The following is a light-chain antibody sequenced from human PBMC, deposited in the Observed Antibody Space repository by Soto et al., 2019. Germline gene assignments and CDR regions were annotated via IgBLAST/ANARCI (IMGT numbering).Light chain of an antibody. V-gene: IGKV1-5*01. Sequence: DIQMTQSPSTLSASVGDTVTFTCRASQSVSGWLARKQQNPGYAVKSLMYDESALPRGAQSRYCGSGSGPKFTHTIPSLQPGAFGTYFMQQYETFSRKFGPGSKVEIK. CDR1: QSVSGW. CDR2: DES. J-gene: IGKJ1*01. CDR3: QQYETFSRK.